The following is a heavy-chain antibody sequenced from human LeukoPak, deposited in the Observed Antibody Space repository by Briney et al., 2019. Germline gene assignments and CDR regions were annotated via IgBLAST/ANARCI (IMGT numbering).Heavy chain of an antibody. D-gene: IGHD3-22*01. Sequence: PSETLPLTCAVYGGSFSGYYWSWIRQPPGKGLEWIGEINHSGSTNYNPSLKSRVTISVDTSKNQFSLKLSSVTAADTAVYYCARAHRLGDYYDSSGYYFDYWGQGTLVTVSS. J-gene: IGHJ4*02. CDR2: INHSGST. CDR3: ARAHRLGDYYDSSGYYFDY. V-gene: IGHV4-34*01. CDR1: GGSFSGYY.